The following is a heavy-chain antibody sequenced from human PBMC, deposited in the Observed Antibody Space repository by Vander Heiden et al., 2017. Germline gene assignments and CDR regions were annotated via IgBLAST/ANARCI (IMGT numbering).Heavy chain of an antibody. D-gene: IGHD2-2*02. J-gene: IGHJ4*02. CDR1: GGSFSGYY. CDR2: INHSGST. V-gene: IGHV4-34*01. Sequence: VQLQQWGAGLLKPSETLSLTCAVYGGSFSGYYWSWIRQPPGKGLEWIGEINHSGSTNYNPSLKSRVTISVDTSKNQFSLKLSSVTAADTAVYYCARGHYCSSTSCYMTGTDYWGQGTLVTVSS. CDR3: ARGHYCSSTSCYMTGTDY.